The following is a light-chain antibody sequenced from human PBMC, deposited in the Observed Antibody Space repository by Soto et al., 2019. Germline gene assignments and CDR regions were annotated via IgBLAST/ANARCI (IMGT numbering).Light chain of an antibody. J-gene: IGKJ2*01. CDR3: QQYGSAPYT. CDR1: QSVSSSY. V-gene: IGKV3-20*01. Sequence: EIVLTQSPGTLSLSPGDRATLSCRASQSVSSSYLAWYQQKPGQAPRLLIYGASSRATGIPDRFSGSGSGTDFTLTISRLEPEDFAVYYFQQYGSAPYTFGQGTKLEIK. CDR2: GAS.